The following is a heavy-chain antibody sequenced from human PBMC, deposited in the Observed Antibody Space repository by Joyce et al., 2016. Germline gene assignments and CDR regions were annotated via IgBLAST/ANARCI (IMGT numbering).Heavy chain of an antibody. CDR1: GGSISSAPW. V-gene: IGHV4-4*02. Sequence: QVQLQESGPGLVKPSGTLSLTCAVSGGSISSAPWWSWVRQPPGKGLEWIGEIYLGGSTTYNPSIMSRVTISVDKSKNQLSLKMNSVTAADTAVYYCARNGAYSQDSWGQGTLVTVSS. CDR2: IYLGGST. D-gene: IGHD5-12*01. J-gene: IGHJ5*01. CDR3: ARNGAYSQDS.